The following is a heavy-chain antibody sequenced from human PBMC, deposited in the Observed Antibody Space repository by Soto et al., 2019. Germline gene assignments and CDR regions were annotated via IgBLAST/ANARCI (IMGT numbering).Heavy chain of an antibody. CDR2: IGGSGGNR. V-gene: IGHV3-23*01. CDR1: GFTFNAYA. D-gene: IGHD4-4*01. Sequence: EVQLLESGGGLVQPGGSLRLSCAASGFTFNAYAMTWVRQAPGKGLEWVSAIGGSGGNRYYAASVKGRFTISRDNSKDTLDLQTNRLRGEDTAVYYCARVASDYINSVDHWGQGILVTVSS. CDR3: ARVASDYINSVDH. J-gene: IGHJ4*02.